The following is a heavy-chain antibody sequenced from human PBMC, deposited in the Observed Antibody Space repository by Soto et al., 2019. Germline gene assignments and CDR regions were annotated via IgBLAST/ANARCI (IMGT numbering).Heavy chain of an antibody. CDR1: GGSISSYY. V-gene: IGHV4-59*01. D-gene: IGHD6-19*01. J-gene: IGHJ3*02. CDR3: ARVAGEQWLDAFDI. Sequence: QVQLQESGPGLVKPSETLSLTCTVSGGSISSYYWSWIRQPPGKGLEWIGYIYYSGSTNYNPSLKSRVTISVDTSKNQFSLKLSSVTAADTAVYYCARVAGEQWLDAFDIWGQGTMVTVSS. CDR2: IYYSGST.